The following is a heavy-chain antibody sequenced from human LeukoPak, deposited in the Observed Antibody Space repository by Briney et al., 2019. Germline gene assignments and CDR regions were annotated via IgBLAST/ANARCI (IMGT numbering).Heavy chain of an antibody. V-gene: IGHV3-23*01. D-gene: IGHD3-22*01. CDR2: ISGSGGST. Sequence: GGSLRLSCAASGFTFSSYAMSWVRQAPGKGLEWVSAISGSGGSTYYADSVKGRFTISRDNSKNTLYLQMNSLRAEDTAVYYCARDPYDSSGYYWGVFDYWGQGTLVTVSS. J-gene: IGHJ4*02. CDR3: ARDPYDSSGYYWGVFDY. CDR1: GFTFSSYA.